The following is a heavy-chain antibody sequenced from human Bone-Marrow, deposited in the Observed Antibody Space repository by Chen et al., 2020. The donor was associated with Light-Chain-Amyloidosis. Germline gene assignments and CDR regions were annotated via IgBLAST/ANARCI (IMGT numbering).Heavy chain of an antibody. CDR2: IKQDESKN. Sequence: EVQLVESGGGLVQPGGSLRLSCTASEFTFTNFWMIWVRQAPGKGLGWVANIKQDESKNYYVESVKGRFTISRDNAKNSLYLQMSSLRAEDTAVYYCARDRGWWTFDSWGQGTMVTVSS. CDR1: EFTFTNFW. V-gene: IGHV3-7*01. CDR3: ARDRGWWTFDS. D-gene: IGHD2-8*02. J-gene: IGHJ3*02.